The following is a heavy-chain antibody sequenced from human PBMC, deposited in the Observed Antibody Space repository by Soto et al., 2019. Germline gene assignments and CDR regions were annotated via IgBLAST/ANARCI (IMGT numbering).Heavy chain of an antibody. D-gene: IGHD3-10*01. Sequence: GGSLRLSCAASGFTFSNAWMSWVRQAPGKGLEWVGRIKSKTDGGTTDYAAPVKGRFTISRDDSKNTLYLQMNSLKTEDTAVYYCTTASTYTALPDYYGSGSYYERDYWGQGTLVTVSS. J-gene: IGHJ4*02. V-gene: IGHV3-15*01. CDR1: GFTFSNAW. CDR2: IKSKTDGGTT. CDR3: TTASTYTALPDYYGSGSYYERDY.